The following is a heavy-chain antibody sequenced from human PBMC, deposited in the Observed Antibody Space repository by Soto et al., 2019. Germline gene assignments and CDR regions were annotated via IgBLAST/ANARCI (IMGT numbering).Heavy chain of an antibody. CDR3: ARDDSFDY. CDR2: ISSSSSYI. J-gene: IGHJ4*02. CDR1: GFTFSSYS. Sequence: GGSLRLSCAASGFTFSSYSMNWVRQAPGKGLEWVSSISSSSSYIYHADSVKGRFTISRDNAKNSLYLQMNSLRAEDTAVYYCARDDSFDYWGQGTLVTVSS. D-gene: IGHD3-22*01. V-gene: IGHV3-21*01.